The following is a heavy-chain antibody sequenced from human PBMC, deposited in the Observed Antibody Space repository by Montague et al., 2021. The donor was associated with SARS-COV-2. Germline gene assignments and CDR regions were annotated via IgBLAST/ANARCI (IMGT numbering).Heavy chain of an antibody. Sequence: SETLSLTCTVSGDSISSTDHYWAWMRQPPGKGLEWIASIFYSGSTYYNPSLKSRVTISVDTSKNLFSLQLNSVTPADTSVYCCARTSQYCTPTNCYLPNAMDVWGQGTTVTVSS. J-gene: IGHJ6*02. V-gene: IGHV4-39*01. CDR2: IFYSGST. CDR3: ARTSQYCTPTNCYLPNAMDV. CDR1: GDSISSTDHY. D-gene: IGHD2-8*01.